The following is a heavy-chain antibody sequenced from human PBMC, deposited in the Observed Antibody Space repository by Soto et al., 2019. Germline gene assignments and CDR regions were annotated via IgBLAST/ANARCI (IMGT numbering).Heavy chain of an antibody. CDR2: INPSGCST. CDR3: ARVYCSGGSCYSVDY. J-gene: IGHJ4*02. D-gene: IGHD2-15*01. CDR1: GYTFTSYY. Sequence: QVQLVQSGAEVKKPGASVKVYCKASGYTFTSYYMHWVRQAPGQGLEWMGIINPSGCSTSYAQKFPGRVTMTMDTSTSTVYMELSSLRSEDTAVYYCARVYCSGGSCYSVDYWGQGTLVTVSS. V-gene: IGHV1-46*03.